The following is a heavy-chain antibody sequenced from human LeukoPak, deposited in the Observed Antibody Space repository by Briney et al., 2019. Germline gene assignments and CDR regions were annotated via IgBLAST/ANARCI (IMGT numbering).Heavy chain of an antibody. CDR3: ARVACKTSCSNGVYLDY. CDR1: GFTFSSYE. V-gene: IGHV3-30*01. D-gene: IGHD2-2*01. Sequence: PGGSLRLSCAASGFTFSSYEMHWVRQAPGKGLEWVALLSYDGSDNYYADSVKGRFTISRDNSKNTLYLQMTSLRAEDTAVYYCARVACKTSCSNGVYLDYRGQGTLVTVSS. CDR2: LSYDGSDN. J-gene: IGHJ4*02.